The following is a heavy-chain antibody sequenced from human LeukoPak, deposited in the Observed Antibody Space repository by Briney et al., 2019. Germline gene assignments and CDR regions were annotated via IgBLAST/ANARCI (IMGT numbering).Heavy chain of an antibody. J-gene: IGHJ4*02. Sequence: GGSLRLSCPASGFTVSSYEMNWVRQAPGKGLEWVSYISSSSSTIYYADSVKGRFTISRDNAKNSLYLQMNSLRAEDTAVYYCARDSSSWPHHRNFDYWGQGTLVTVSS. D-gene: IGHD6-13*01. CDR1: GFTVSSYE. V-gene: IGHV3-48*03. CDR2: ISSSSSTI. CDR3: ARDSSSWPHHRNFDY.